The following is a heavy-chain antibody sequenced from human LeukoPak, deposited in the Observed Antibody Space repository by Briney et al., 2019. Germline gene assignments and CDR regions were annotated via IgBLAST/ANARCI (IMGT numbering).Heavy chain of an antibody. V-gene: IGHV3-23*01. CDR3: AKPRTTGLGWAQFDY. Sequence: QHWGSLRLSCAASGFPFSSFAMTWGRPAPGKGLGVVSGFDGNGPNTYYADSVKGRRTISRDNSRNTLYLEMNSLRPEDTAIYYCAKPRTTGLGWAQFDYWGQGSLVTVSS. CDR1: GFPFSSFA. J-gene: IGHJ4*02. D-gene: IGHD2-8*02. CDR2: FDGNGPNT.